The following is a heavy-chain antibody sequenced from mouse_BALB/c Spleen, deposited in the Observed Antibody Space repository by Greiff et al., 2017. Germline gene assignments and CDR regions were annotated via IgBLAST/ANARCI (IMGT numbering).Heavy chain of an antibody. CDR1: GFTFSSYY. J-gene: IGHJ4*01. Sequence: EVMLVESGGGLVKLGGSLKLSCAASGFTFSSYYMSWVRQTPEKRLELVAAINSNGGSTYYPDTVKGRFTISRDNAKNTLYLQMSSLKSEDTALYYCARRYGYDDAMDYWGQGTSVTVSA. CDR2: INSNGGST. CDR3: ARRYGYDDAMDY. D-gene: IGHD2-14*01. V-gene: IGHV5-6-2*01.